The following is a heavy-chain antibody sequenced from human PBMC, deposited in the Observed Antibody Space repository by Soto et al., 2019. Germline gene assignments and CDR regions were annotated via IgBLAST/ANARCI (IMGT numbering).Heavy chain of an antibody. CDR3: ARDKTASSADTSFDS. D-gene: IGHD3-10*01. CDR2: IYPLPGVA. V-gene: IGHV1-69*08. CDR1: GGILSSYT. Sequence: QVLLVQSGTEVKKPGSSVKVSCQASGGILSSYTFSWVRQAPGQGLEWMGRIYPLPGVAKYAQQFQGRVTMNADASTSRLYMQLSSLRSDDTATYYCARDKTASSADTSFDSWGQGTLVSVSS. J-gene: IGHJ4*02.